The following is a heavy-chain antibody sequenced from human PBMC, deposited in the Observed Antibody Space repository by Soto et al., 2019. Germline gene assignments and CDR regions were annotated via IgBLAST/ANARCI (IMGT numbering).Heavy chain of an antibody. J-gene: IGHJ5*01. CDR3: ARSDGYNFNWLDS. CDR1: GYTFAIYD. Sequence: QVQLVQSGAEVKTPGASVKVSCKASGYTFAIYDINWVRQAPGQGLEWMGWMNPNSGNTGYAQKFQGRLTMTRDTALSVAHMELSSLRNEDTAVYYCARSDGYNFNWLDSWGQGTLVTVSA. CDR2: MNPNSGNT. V-gene: IGHV1-8*01. D-gene: IGHD2-21*01.